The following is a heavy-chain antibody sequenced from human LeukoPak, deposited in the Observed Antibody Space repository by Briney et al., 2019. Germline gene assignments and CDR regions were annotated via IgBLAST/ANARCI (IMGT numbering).Heavy chain of an antibody. CDR2: ISSSSSYI. J-gene: IGHJ4*02. D-gene: IGHD3-22*01. CDR3: ARGPNTKIYYDSSGYYYGDY. CDR1: GFTFSSYS. Sequence: GGSLRLSCAASGFTFSSYSMNWVRQAPGKGLEWVSSISSSSSYIYYADSVKGRFTISRDNAKNSLYLQMNSLRAEDTAVYYCARGPNTKIYYDSSGYYYGDYWGQGTLVTVSS. V-gene: IGHV3-21*01.